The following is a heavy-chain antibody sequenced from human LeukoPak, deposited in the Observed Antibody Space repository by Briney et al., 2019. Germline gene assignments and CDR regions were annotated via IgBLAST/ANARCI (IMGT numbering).Heavy chain of an antibody. CDR1: GGSISSGSYY. J-gene: IGHJ4*02. V-gene: IGHV4-61*02. CDR3: ARAEYDFWSGYRYHFDY. CDR2: IYTSGST. Sequence: SETLSLTCTVSGGSISSGSYYWSWIRQPAGKGLEWIGRIYTSGSTNYNPSLKSRVTISVDTSKNQFSLKLSSVTAADTAVYYCARAEYDFWSGYRYHFDYWGQGTLVTVSS. D-gene: IGHD3-3*01.